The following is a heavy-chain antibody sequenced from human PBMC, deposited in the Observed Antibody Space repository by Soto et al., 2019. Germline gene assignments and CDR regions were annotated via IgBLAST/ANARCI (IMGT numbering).Heavy chain of an antibody. CDR3: TTGPEYYDFWSGYPPSYYYYMDV. J-gene: IGHJ6*03. D-gene: IGHD3-3*01. V-gene: IGHV3-23*01. CDR1: GFTFSSRA. Sequence: PGGSLRLSCAASGFTFSSRAMNWVRQAPGKGLEWVSTISGSGAGTYYADSVKGRFAISRDNSKNTLYLQMNSLKTEDTAVYYCTTGPEYYDFWSGYPPSYYYYMDVWGKGTTVTVSS. CDR2: ISGSGAGT.